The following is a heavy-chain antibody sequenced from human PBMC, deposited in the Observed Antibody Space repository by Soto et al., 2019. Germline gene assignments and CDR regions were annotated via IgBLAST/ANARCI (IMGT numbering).Heavy chain of an antibody. CDR3: VRARSTDSRPDY. J-gene: IGHJ4*02. D-gene: IGHD3-22*01. V-gene: IGHV3-21*01. CDR1: GFTCSLHS. CDR2: ITSSSSYI. Sequence: LXLSFASSGFTCSLHSMIWVRQAPGKGLEWVASITSSSSYIYYEDSLKGRFTISRDNAKNYLFLQLDSLRAEDTAVYFCVRARSTDSRPDYWGQGTLVTVYS.